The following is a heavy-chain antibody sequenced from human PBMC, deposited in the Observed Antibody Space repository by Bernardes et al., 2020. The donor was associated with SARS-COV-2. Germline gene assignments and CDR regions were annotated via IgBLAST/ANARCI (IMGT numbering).Heavy chain of an antibody. V-gene: IGHV3-48*01. CDR1: GFRFDIYT. Sequence: LRLSRAASGFRFDIYTMNWVRQAPGKGPEWVSYISSDEKTIYYADSVRGRFTVSRDNAKNSVFLQMNSLTAEDTAIYYCARTVNGWAIWGQGTLVTVSS. CDR2: ISSDEKTI. CDR3: ARTVNGWAI. J-gene: IGHJ4*02. D-gene: IGHD6-19*01.